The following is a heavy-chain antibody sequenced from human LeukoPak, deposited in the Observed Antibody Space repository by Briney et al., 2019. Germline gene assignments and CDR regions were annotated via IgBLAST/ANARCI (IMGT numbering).Heavy chain of an antibody. Sequence: GGSLRLSCAASGFTFSTFWMHWVRQTPGKGLVWVSRISSDGSTTHYADSVKGRFTISRDNAKNTLFLHMNSLRAEDTAVYYCNVRWGPNSDYWGQGTLVTVSS. J-gene: IGHJ4*02. CDR3: NVRWGPNSDY. CDR1: GFTFSTFW. D-gene: IGHD7-27*01. CDR2: ISSDGSTT. V-gene: IGHV3-74*01.